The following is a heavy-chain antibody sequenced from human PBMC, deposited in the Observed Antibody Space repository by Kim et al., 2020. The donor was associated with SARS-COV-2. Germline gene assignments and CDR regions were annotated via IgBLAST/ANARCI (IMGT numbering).Heavy chain of an antibody. CDR1: GYSFTSYW. D-gene: IGHD3-9*01. J-gene: IGHJ6*02. V-gene: IGHV5-10-1*01. CDR2: IDPSDSYT. Sequence: GESLKISCKGSGYSFTSYWISWVRQMPGKGLEWMGRIDPSDSYTNYSPSFQGHVTISADKSISTAYLQWSSLKASDTAMYYCARPRAGSFDWLSTSYYYYGMDVWGQGTTVTVSS. CDR3: ARPRAGSFDWLSTSYYYYGMDV.